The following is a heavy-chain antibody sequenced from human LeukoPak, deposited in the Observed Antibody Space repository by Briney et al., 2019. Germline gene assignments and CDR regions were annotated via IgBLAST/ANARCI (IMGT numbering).Heavy chain of an antibody. V-gene: IGHV3-30*18. Sequence: PGGSLRLSCAASGFVFTNYWMSWIRQAPGEGLEWVAVISYDGSNKYYADSVKGRFTISRDNSKNTLYLQMNSLRAEDTAVYYCAKDRRIQLWEYFDYWGQGTLVTVSS. CDR1: GFVFTNYW. D-gene: IGHD5-18*01. J-gene: IGHJ4*02. CDR2: ISYDGSNK. CDR3: AKDRRIQLWEYFDY.